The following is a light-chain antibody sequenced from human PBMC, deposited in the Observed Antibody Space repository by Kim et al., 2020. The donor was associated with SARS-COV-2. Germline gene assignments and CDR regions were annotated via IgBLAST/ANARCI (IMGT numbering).Light chain of an antibody. CDR2: QDS. CDR3: QAWGSSTGV. CDR1: KLGDKY. Sequence: VAPGQTASITCSGVKLGDKYACWYQQKPGQSPVLVIYQDSKRPSGIPERFSGSNSRNTATLTISGTQAMDEADYYCQAWGSSTGVFGGGTQLTVL. V-gene: IGLV3-1*01. J-gene: IGLJ3*02.